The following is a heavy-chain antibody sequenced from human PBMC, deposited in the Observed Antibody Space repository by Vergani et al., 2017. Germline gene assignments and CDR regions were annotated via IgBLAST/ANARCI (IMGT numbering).Heavy chain of an antibody. CDR1: GGSISSSSYY. J-gene: IGHJ3*02. V-gene: IGHV4-39*01. CDR2: IYYSGST. CDR3: ARRRSSGWLIGAFDI. D-gene: IGHD6-19*01. Sequence: QLQLQESGPGLVKPSETLSLTCTVSGGSISSSSYYWGWIRQPPGKGLEWIGSIYYSGSTYYNPSLKSRVTISVDTSKNQFSLKLSSVTAADTAVYYCARRRSSGWLIGAFDIWGQGTMVTVSS.